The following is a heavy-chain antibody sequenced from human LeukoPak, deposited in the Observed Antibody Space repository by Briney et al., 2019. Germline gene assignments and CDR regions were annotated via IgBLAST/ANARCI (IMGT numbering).Heavy chain of an antibody. D-gene: IGHD3-3*01. CDR3: ATNEWSGYYFEY. Sequence: SETLSLTCTVSGGSISSSSYYWGWIRQPPGKGLEWIGSIYSSGSTYYNPSLKSRVTISVDTSKNQFSLKLSSVTAADTAVYYCATNEWSGYYFEYWGQGTLVPVSS. V-gene: IGHV4-39*01. CDR1: GGSISSSSYY. J-gene: IGHJ4*02. CDR2: IYSSGST.